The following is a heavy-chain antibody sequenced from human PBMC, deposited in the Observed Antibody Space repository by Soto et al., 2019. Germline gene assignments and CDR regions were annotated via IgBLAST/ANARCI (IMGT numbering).Heavy chain of an antibody. Sequence: SVKLSGNASRYTFTRNYMLWVRHAPAQGLEWMGIINPSGGSTSYAQKFQDRVSMTRGTSTRTVYMELSSLRSEDTAVYYCARAWTPYYYDSSGYGAPADAFDICGRGTMVIVSS. CDR2: INPSGGST. D-gene: IGHD3-22*01. V-gene: IGHV1-46*01. CDR3: ARAWTPYYYDSSGYGAPADAFDI. CDR1: RYTFTRNY. J-gene: IGHJ3*02.